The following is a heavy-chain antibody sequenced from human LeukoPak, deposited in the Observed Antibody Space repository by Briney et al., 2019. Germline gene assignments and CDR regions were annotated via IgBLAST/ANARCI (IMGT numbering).Heavy chain of an antibody. CDR2: INRDGSET. CDR1: GFTYNSYW. J-gene: IGHJ3*02. Sequence: GGSLRLSCAASGFTYNSYWMSWVRQAPGKGLEWVANINRDGSETYYVDSVKGRFTISRDNAKSSLYLQMNSLRAEDTAVYYCARGPGEQWLVPGAFDIWGQGTMVTVSS. V-gene: IGHV3-7*04. D-gene: IGHD6-19*01. CDR3: ARGPGEQWLVPGAFDI.